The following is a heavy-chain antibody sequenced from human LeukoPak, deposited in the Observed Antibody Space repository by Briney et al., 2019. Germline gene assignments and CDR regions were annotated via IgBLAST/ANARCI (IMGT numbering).Heavy chain of an antibody. CDR1: GGSISSSSYY. D-gene: IGHD3-22*01. CDR2: IYYSGST. Sequence: SETLSLTCTVSGGSISSSSYYWGWIRQPPGKGLEWIGSIYYSGSTYYNPSLKSRVTISVDTSKNQFSLKLSSVTAADTAVYYCALDSSGYYYGLNWFDPWGQGTLVTVSS. V-gene: IGHV4-39*01. CDR3: ALDSSGYYYGLNWFDP. J-gene: IGHJ5*02.